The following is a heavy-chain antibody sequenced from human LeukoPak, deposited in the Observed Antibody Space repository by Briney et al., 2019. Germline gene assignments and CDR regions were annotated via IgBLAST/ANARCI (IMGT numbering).Heavy chain of an antibody. D-gene: IGHD3-10*01. Sequence: PSETLSLTCTVSGGSISSYYWSWIRQPPGKGLEWIGYIYYSGSTNYNPSLKSRVTISVDTSKNQFSLKMRSVTAADTAVYYCARVGYGSGSYYSDQWGQGTLVTVSS. CDR2: IYYSGST. CDR3: ARVGYGSGSYYSDQ. V-gene: IGHV4-59*01. J-gene: IGHJ4*02. CDR1: GGSISSYY.